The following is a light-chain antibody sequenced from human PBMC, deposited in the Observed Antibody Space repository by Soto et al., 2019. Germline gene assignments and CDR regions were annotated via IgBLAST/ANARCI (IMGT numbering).Light chain of an antibody. J-gene: IGKJ5*01. CDR1: QSVSSSY. CDR2: GAS. V-gene: IGKV3-20*01. CDR3: QQYGSSTIT. Sequence: PGERATLSCMSSQSVSSSYLAWYQQKPGQAPRLLIYGASSRATGIPDRFSGSGSGTDFTLTISRLEPEDFAVYYCQQYGSSTITFGQGTRLEI.